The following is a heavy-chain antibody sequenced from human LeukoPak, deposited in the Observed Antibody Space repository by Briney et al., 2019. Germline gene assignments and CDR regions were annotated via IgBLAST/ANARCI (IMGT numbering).Heavy chain of an antibody. Sequence: ASVKVSCKASGYTFTGYYMHWVRQAPGQGLEWMGWINPNSGGTNYAQKFQGRVTMTRDTSISTAYMELSRLRSEDTAVYYCAREGYRYGYAFDIWGQGTMVTVSS. CDR3: AREGYRYGYAFDI. J-gene: IGHJ3*02. D-gene: IGHD5-18*01. CDR2: INPNSGGT. V-gene: IGHV1-2*02. CDR1: GYTFTGYY.